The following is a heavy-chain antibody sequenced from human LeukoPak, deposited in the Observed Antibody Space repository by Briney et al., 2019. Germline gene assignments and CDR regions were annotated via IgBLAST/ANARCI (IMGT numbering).Heavy chain of an antibody. CDR1: GYTFTCYV. CDR2: SSAYNGNT. CDR3: ARDRAGYSSGPTDY. J-gene: IGHJ4*02. D-gene: IGHD6-19*01. V-gene: IGHV1-18*01. Sequence: ASVKVTCKASGYTFTCYVISWVRQATGKGLAWMGWSSAYNGNTNYAQKLQGRVTMTTDTSTRTAYMELRSLRSDDTAVYYCARDRAGYSSGPTDYWGQGTLVTVSS.